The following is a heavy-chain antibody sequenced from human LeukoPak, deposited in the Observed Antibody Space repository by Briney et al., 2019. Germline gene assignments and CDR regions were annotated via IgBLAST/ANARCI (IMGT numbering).Heavy chain of an antibody. CDR1: GGSISSYY. CDR2: IYYSGST. V-gene: IGHV4-59*08. Sequence: SETLSLTCTVSGGSISSYYWSWIRQPPGKGLEWIGYIYYSGSTNYNPSLKSRVTISVDTSKNQFSLKLSSVTAAETAVYYCARTRYSGRYGDYSDYWGQGTLVTVSS. CDR3: ARTRYSGRYGDYSDY. J-gene: IGHJ4*02. D-gene: IGHD1-26*01.